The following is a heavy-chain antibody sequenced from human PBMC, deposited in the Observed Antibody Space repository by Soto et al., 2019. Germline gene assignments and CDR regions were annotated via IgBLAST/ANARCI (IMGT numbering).Heavy chain of an antibody. V-gene: IGHV3-33*01. Sequence: GGSLRLSCAASGFTFSSYGMHWVRQAPGKGLEWVAVIWYDGSNKYYADSVKGRFTISRDNSKNTLYLQMNSLRAEDTAVYYCARDPRQWELPSGFDYWGQGTLVTVSS. CDR3: ARDPRQWELPSGFDY. J-gene: IGHJ4*02. CDR1: GFTFSSYG. CDR2: IWYDGSNK. D-gene: IGHD1-26*01.